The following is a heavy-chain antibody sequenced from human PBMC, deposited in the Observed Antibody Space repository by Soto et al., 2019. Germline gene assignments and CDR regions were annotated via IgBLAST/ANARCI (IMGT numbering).Heavy chain of an antibody. Sequence: SVKVSCKASGGTFSIYAISWVRQAPGQGLEWMGGIIPIFGTANYAQKFQGRVTITADESTSTAYMELSSLRSEDTAVYYCARVGILAVAGFDYWGQGTLVTVSS. J-gene: IGHJ4*02. CDR2: IIPIFGTA. V-gene: IGHV1-69*13. D-gene: IGHD6-19*01. CDR1: GGTFSIYA. CDR3: ARVGILAVAGFDY.